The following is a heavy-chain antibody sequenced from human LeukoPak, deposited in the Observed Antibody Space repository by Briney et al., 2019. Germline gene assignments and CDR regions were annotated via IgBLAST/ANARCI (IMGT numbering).Heavy chain of an antibody. D-gene: IGHD4-11*01. CDR3: AKGAETLQFYIYFDY. CDR2: ISGSGGST. J-gene: IGHJ4*02. CDR1: GFTFSSYS. Sequence: GGSLRLSCAASGFTFSSYSMNWVRQAPGKGLEWVSAISGSGGSTYYADSVKGRFTISRDNSKNTLYLQMNSLRAEDTAVYYCAKGAETLQFYIYFDYWGQGTLVTVSS. V-gene: IGHV3-23*01.